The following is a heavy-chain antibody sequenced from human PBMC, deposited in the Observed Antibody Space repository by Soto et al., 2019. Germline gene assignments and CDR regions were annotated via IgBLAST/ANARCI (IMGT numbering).Heavy chain of an antibody. D-gene: IGHD1-26*01. CDR3: ARPEKGIVGATRNYYGMEV. CDR2: IIPIFGTA. V-gene: IGHV1-69*13. J-gene: IGHJ6*02. Sequence: ASVKVSCKASGGTFSSYAISWVRQAPGQGLEWMGGIIPIFGTANYAQKFQGRVTITADESTSTAYMELSSLRSEDTAVYYCARPEKGIVGATRNYYGMEVWGQGTTVTVSS. CDR1: GGTFSSYA.